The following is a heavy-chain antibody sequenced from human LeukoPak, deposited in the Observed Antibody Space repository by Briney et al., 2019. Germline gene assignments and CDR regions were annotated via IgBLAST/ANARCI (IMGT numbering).Heavy chain of an antibody. V-gene: IGHV4-59*01. D-gene: IGHD2-2*01. CDR2: IYYSGST. CDR1: GGSISSYY. J-gene: IGHJ5*02. Sequence: SETLSLTCTVSGGSISSYYWSWIRQPPGKGLEWIGYIYYSGSTNYNPSLKSRVTISVDTSKNQFSLKLSSVTAADTAVYYCARAPGYCSSTSCRNWFDPWGQGTLVTVSS. CDR3: ARAPGYCSSTSCRNWFDP.